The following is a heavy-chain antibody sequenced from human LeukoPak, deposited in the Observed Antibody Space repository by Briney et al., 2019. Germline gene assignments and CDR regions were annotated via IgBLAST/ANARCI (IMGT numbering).Heavy chain of an antibody. Sequence: SVKVSCKASGGTFSSYAISWVRQAPGQGLEWMGGIIPIFGTANYAQKFQGRVTITADESTSTAYMELSSLRSEDTAVYYCASRICSGGSCGPFQHGGQGTLVTVSS. V-gene: IGHV1-69*01. CDR2: IIPIFGTA. CDR3: ASRICSGGSCGPFQH. D-gene: IGHD2-15*01. CDR1: GGTFSSYA. J-gene: IGHJ1*01.